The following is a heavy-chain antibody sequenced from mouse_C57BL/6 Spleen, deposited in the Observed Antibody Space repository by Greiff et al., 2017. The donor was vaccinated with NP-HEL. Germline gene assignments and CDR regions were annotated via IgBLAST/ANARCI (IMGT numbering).Heavy chain of an antibody. Sequence: EVQVVESGGGLVKPGGSLKLSCAASGFTFSDYGMHWVRQAPEKGLEWVAYISSGSSTIYYADTVKGRFTISRDNAKNTLFLQMTSLRSEDTAMYYCARIGNYERGAMDYWGQGTSVTVSS. J-gene: IGHJ4*01. CDR1: GFTFSDYG. D-gene: IGHD2-1*01. CDR2: ISSGSSTI. CDR3: ARIGNYERGAMDY. V-gene: IGHV5-17*01.